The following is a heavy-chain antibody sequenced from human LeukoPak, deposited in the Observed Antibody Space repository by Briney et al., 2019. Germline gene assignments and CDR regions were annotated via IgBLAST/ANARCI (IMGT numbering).Heavy chain of an antibody. CDR3: ARELWDYGDYVPSSGFDY. CDR2: INPSGGST. V-gene: IGHV1-46*01. Sequence: ASVKVSCKASGYTFTSYYMHWVRQAPGQGLEWMGIINPSGGSTSYAQKFQGRVTMTRDTSTSTVYMELSSLRSEDTAVYYCARELWDYGDYVPSSGFDYWGQGTLVAVSS. D-gene: IGHD4-17*01. J-gene: IGHJ4*02. CDR1: GYTFTSYY.